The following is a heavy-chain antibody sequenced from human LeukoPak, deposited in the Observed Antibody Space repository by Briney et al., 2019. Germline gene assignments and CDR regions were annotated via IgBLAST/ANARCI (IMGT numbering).Heavy chain of an antibody. CDR2: ISSSGSTI. Sequence: GGSLRLSCAAYGFTFSDYYMSWIRQAPGKGLEWVSYISSSGSTIYYADSVKGRFTISRDNAKDSLYLQMNSLRAEDTAVYYCTRVGRDSGTGSYYGIDYWGQGTLVTVSS. CDR1: GFTFSDYY. J-gene: IGHJ4*02. V-gene: IGHV3-11*01. CDR3: TRVGRDSGTGSYYGIDY. D-gene: IGHD3-10*01.